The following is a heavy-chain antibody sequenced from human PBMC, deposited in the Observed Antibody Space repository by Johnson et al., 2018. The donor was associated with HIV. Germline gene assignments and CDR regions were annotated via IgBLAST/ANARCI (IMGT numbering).Heavy chain of an antibody. CDR2: INSDGSST. V-gene: IGHV3-74*01. CDR1: GFTFSRYW. J-gene: IGHJ3*02. D-gene: IGHD5-12*01. Sequence: VHLVESGGGLIQPGGSLRLSCAASGFTFSRYWMHWVRQAPGKGLVWVSRINSDGSSTNYADSVTGRFTISRDNAKNTLYLQMNSLRAEDTAVFYCARDAKVGYGDAFDIWGHGTMVTVSS. CDR3: ARDAKVGYGDAFDI.